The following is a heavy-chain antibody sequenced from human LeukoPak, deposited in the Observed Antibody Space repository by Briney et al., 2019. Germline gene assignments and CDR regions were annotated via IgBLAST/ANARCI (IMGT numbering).Heavy chain of an antibody. V-gene: IGHV4-4*07. CDR3: ARVRVGYSYGYVLDY. CDR2: IYTSGST. J-gene: IGHJ4*02. D-gene: IGHD5-18*01. CDR1: GGSISSYY. Sequence: SETLSLTCTVSGGSISSYYWSWIRQPAGKGLEWIGRIYTSGSTNYNPSLKSRVTMSVDTSKNQFSLKLSSVTAAHTAVYYCARVRVGYSYGYVLDYWGQGTLVTVSS.